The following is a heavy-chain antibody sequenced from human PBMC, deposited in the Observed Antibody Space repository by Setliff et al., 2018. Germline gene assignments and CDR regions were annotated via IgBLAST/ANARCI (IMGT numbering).Heavy chain of an antibody. Sequence: SVKVSCKASGYTFTSYGISWVRQAPGQGLEWMGGIIPIFGTANYAQKFQGRVTITADKSTSTAYMELSSLRSEDTAVYYCARDTYIGDFWSGYYIQGQFDPWGQGTLVTVSS. CDR3: ARDTYIGDFWSGYYIQGQFDP. CDR2: IIPIFGTA. CDR1: GYTFTSYG. D-gene: IGHD3-3*01. V-gene: IGHV1-69*06. J-gene: IGHJ5*02.